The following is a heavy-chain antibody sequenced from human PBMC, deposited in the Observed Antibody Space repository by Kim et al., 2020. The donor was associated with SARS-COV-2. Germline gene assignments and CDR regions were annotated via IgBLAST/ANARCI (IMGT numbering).Heavy chain of an antibody. D-gene: IGHD6-13*01. CDR1: GFTFDNYA. V-gene: IGHV3-43*02. Sequence: GGSLRLSCAASGFTFDNYAMHWVRQAPGKGLEWVSLISGGGGGTYYANSVKGRFTISRDNSKTFLYLQMNSLRTEDTAFYYCAKGFSISWYGYFDYWGQGTLVTVSS. J-gene: IGHJ4*02. CDR3: AKGFSISWYGYFDY. CDR2: ISGGGGGT.